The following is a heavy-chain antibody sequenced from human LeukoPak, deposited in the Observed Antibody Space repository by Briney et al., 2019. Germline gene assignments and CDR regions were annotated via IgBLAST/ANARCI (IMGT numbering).Heavy chain of an antibody. CDR3: ARDYGDYHKFDP. D-gene: IGHD4-17*01. CDR1: GYTFTSYY. V-gene: IGHV1-46*01. Sequence: GASVKVSCKASGYTFTSYYMHWGRQAPGQGLEWMGIINPSGGSTSYAQKFQGRVTMTRDTSTSTVYMELSSLRSEDTAVYYCARDYGDYHKFDPWGQGTLVTVSS. CDR2: INPSGGST. J-gene: IGHJ5*02.